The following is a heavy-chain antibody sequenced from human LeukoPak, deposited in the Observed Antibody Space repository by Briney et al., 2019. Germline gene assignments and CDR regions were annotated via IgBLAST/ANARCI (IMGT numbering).Heavy chain of an antibody. D-gene: IGHD3-10*01. CDR1: GFPFSSHA. Sequence: QPGGSLRLSWAASGFPFSSHAMRWVRQAPGRGLECVSAISGSGSTSYYADSVKGRFTISRDNSKNTLYLQMTSLRAEDTAVYYCAKDQRGDYQPIDYWGQGILGTVSS. CDR2: ISGSGSTS. CDR3: AKDQRGDYQPIDY. J-gene: IGHJ4*02. V-gene: IGHV3-23*01.